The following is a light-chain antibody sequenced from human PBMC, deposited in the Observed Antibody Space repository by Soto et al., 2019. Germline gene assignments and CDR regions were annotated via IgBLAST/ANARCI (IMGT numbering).Light chain of an antibody. CDR1: SSDVGTYNL. CDR3: ASFGTTTSLYV. CDR2: EVF. J-gene: IGLJ1*01. Sequence: QSVLTQPASVSGSPGQSITISFTGTSSDVGTYNLVSLYQLHPGKVPKLIIYEVFKRPSGVSDRFSGSKSGNTASLTISGLQAEDEADYYCASFGTTTSLYVFGTATKVTV. V-gene: IGLV2-14*02.